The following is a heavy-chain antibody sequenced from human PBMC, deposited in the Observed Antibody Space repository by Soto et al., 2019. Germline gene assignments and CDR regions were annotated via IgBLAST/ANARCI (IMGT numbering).Heavy chain of an antibody. CDR3: ARDPVVVPAAVSNWFDP. CDR1: GFTFSSYS. CDR2: ISSSSSYI. D-gene: IGHD2-2*01. J-gene: IGHJ5*02. Sequence: LRLSCAASGFTFSSYSMNWVRQAPGKGLEWVSSISSSSSYIYYADSVKGRFTISRDNAKNSLYLQMNSLRAEDTAVYYCARDPVVVPAAVSNWFDPWGQGXLVTVYS. V-gene: IGHV3-21*01.